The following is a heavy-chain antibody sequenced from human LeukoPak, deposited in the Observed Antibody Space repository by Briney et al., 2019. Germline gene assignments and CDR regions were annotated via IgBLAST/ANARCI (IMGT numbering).Heavy chain of an antibody. Sequence: SETLSLTCTVSGDSISSSSDYWGWFRQPPGKGLEWIGSIYYSGTTYYNPSLKSRVTISVDTSKNQFSLKLSSVTAADTAVYYCARDWGTSSSWYWNAFDIWGQGTMVTVSS. V-gene: IGHV4-39*07. J-gene: IGHJ3*02. CDR3: ARDWGTSSSWYWNAFDI. D-gene: IGHD6-13*01. CDR2: IYYSGTT. CDR1: GDSISSSSDY.